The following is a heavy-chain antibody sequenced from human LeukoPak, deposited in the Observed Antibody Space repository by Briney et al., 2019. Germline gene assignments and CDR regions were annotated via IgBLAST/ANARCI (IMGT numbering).Heavy chain of an antibody. Sequence: PGGSLRLSCGATGFHFSSTWMNWVRQAPGKGLEWVGRIQRKIDGGTTDYAAPVKGRFTISRDDSKNTVHLQMNSLKTEDTAVYYCTPTGGNNFDYWGQGTLVTDSS. CDR1: GFHFSSTW. V-gene: IGHV3-15*07. J-gene: IGHJ4*02. CDR3: TPTGGNNFDY. CDR2: IQRKIDGGTT. D-gene: IGHD1-14*01.